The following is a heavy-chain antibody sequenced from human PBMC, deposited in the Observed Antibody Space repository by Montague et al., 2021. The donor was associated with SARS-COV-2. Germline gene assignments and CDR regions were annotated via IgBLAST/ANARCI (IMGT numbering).Heavy chain of an antibody. CDR2: ISYTGRT. J-gene: IGHJ4*02. CDR3: ARQLPSYCATNKCYPYYLDG. CDR1: GGSISSPDYY. Sequence: SETLSLTCTVSGGSISSPDYYWGWIRQSPGTGLEWIGSISYTGRTYYNPSLRSRVSFSMDTSKNHFSLSLSSVTVADTAVYFCARQLPSYCATNKCYPYYLDGWGQGALVTVSS. V-gene: IGHV4-39*01. D-gene: IGHD2-8*01.